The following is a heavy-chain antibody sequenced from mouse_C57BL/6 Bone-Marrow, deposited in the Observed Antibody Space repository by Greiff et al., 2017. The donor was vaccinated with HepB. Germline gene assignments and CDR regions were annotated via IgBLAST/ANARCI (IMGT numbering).Heavy chain of an antibody. V-gene: IGHV5-4*01. J-gene: IGHJ2*01. CDR3: ARVCYYGSSFDY. Sequence: DVQLQESGGGLVKPGGSLKLSCAASGFTFSSYAMSWVRQTPEKRLEWVATISDGGSYTYYPDNVKGRFTISRDNAKNNLYLQMSHLKSEDTAMYYCARVCYYGSSFDYWGQGTTLTVSS. D-gene: IGHD1-1*01. CDR2: ISDGGSYT. CDR1: GFTFSSYA.